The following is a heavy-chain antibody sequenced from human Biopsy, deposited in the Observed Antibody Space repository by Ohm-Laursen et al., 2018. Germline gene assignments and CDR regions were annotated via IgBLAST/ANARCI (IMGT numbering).Heavy chain of an antibody. V-gene: IGHV3-23*01. CDR2: IDVSDYNT. D-gene: IGHD1-14*01. CDR1: GFTFHTYA. J-gene: IGHJ5*01. CDR3: VKQWGGYNFDS. Sequence: GSLRLSCAASGFTFHTYAMHWVRHAPGKGLEWVALIDVSDYNTYYADSVRGRFTISRDNSKQTVHLEINSLTADDTAVYYCVKQWGGYNFDSWGQGNLVTVSS.